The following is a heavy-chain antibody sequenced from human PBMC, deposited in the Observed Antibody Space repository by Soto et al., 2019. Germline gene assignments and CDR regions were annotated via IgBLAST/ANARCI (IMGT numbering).Heavy chain of an antibody. V-gene: IGHV3-53*01. CDR2: IYSDDRT. D-gene: IGHD3-3*01. J-gene: IGHJ3*02. CDR1: EFTVSSSY. Sequence: EVPLVDSGGGLIKPGGSLTLSCVASEFTVSSSYMSWVRQAPGKGLEWASLIYSDDRTYYTDSVKGRFTISRDNSRNTVYLQMNNLRAEDTAVYYCARARSRFDAIDIWGQGTMVTVSS. CDR3: ARARSRFDAIDI.